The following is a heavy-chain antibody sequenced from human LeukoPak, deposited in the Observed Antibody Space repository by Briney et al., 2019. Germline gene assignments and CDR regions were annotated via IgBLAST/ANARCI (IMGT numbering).Heavy chain of an antibody. CDR3: ARGRYCSGGNCYGGWFDP. J-gene: IGHJ5*02. CDR2: MNPNSGNT. CDR1: GYTFTSYD. V-gene: IGHV1-8*01. D-gene: IGHD2-15*01. Sequence: ASVKVSCKASGYTFTSYDINWVRQAPGQGLEWMGWMNPNSGNTGYAQTFQGRFTMTRNTSISTAYMELSSLRSEDTAVYYCARGRYCSGGNCYGGWFDPWGQGTLVIVSS.